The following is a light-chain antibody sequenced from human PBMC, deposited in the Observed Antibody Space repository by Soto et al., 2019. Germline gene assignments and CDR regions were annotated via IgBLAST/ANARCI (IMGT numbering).Light chain of an antibody. Sequence: EVVVTQSPATLSVSPGERATLSCRASQSVSSNLAWYQQKPGQAPRLLIYDTSSRATGVPDRYSASGSGTDFTLTISRLEPEDFAVFFCQQYGTSEIIFGQGTRLEIK. J-gene: IGKJ5*01. CDR1: QSVSSN. CDR2: DTS. V-gene: IGKV3-20*01. CDR3: QQYGTSEII.